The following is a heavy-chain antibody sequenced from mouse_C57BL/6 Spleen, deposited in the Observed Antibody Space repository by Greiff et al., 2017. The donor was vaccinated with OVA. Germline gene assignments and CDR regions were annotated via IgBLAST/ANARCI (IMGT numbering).Heavy chain of an antibody. Sequence: VQLQQPGAELVKPGASVKLSCKASGYTFTSYWMQWVKQRPGQGLEWIGEIDPSDSYTNSNQKFKGQATLTVDTSSSTAYMQLSSLTSEDSAVYYCARRDYYAMDYWGQGTSVTVSS. CDR1: GYTFTSYW. J-gene: IGHJ4*01. V-gene: IGHV1-50*01. CDR3: ARRDYYAMDY. D-gene: IGHD3-3*01. CDR2: IDPSDSYT.